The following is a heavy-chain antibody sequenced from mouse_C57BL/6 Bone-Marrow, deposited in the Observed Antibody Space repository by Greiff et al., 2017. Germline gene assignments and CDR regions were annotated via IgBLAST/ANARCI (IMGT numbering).Heavy chain of an antibody. D-gene: IGHD6-1*01. CDR3: APTRMDY. J-gene: IGHJ4*01. Sequence: VQLKESGPVLVKPGASVKMSCKASGSPFTDYYMNWVKQSHGKSLEWIGVINPYNDGTSYNKKFKGKATLTVDKSSSTAYMELNSLTSEDSAVYYCAPTRMDYWGQGTSVTVSS. CDR1: GSPFTDYY. V-gene: IGHV1-19*01. CDR2: INPYNDGT.